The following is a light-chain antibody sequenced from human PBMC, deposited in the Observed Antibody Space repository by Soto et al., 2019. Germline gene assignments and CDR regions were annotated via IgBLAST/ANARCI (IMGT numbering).Light chain of an antibody. CDR1: SGHSNYA. J-gene: IGLJ7*01. Sequence: QPVLTQSPSASASLGASVKLTCTLSSGHSNYAIAWHQQQPEKGPRYLMKVNSGGSHTKGDGIPDRFSGSSSGAERYLFISSLQSEDEADYYCQTWCTGSAIVVFGGGTQLTVL. CDR3: QTWCTGSAIVV. V-gene: IGLV4-69*01. CDR2: VNSGGSH.